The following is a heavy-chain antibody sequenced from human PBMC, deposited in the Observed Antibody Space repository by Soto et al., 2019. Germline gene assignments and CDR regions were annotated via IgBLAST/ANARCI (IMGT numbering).Heavy chain of an antibody. J-gene: IGHJ4*02. V-gene: IGHV4-39*03. Sequence: SETLSLTCTVSGVSIGSNIDYWGWIRQPPGKGLEWIGTVFYSGTTYHNPSLKSRVTISIDRSKNQFSLKMSSVTAADTAVYYCLFSRGGLIVQYFDYWGQGTLVTVSS. CDR1: GVSIGSNIDY. CDR3: LFSRGGLIVQYFDY. D-gene: IGHD3-16*02. CDR2: VFYSGTT.